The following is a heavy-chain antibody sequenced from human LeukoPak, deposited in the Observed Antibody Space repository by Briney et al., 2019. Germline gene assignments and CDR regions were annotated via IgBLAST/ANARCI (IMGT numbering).Heavy chain of an antibody. D-gene: IGHD2-21*01. J-gene: IGHJ5*02. V-gene: IGHV4-4*07. CDR1: GGSISSYF. CDR2: IYSSGST. CDR3: ARMWRNNWFDP. Sequence: PSETLSLTCTVSGGSISSYFWSWIRQPAGKGLEWIGRIYSSGSTNYNPSLKSRVTMSIDTSKNQFSLKLNSVTAADTAVYFCARMWRNNWFDPWGQGTLVTVSS.